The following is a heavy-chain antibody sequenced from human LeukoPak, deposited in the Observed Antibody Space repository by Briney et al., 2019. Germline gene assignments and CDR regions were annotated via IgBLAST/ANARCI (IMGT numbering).Heavy chain of an antibody. V-gene: IGHV1-2*02. Sequence: ASVKVSCKASVYTFTGYYMHWVRQAPGQGLEWMGWIKPNGGGANFAQKFQGRVTMTRDTSISTAYMELSRLRSDDTAVYYCAGDPDYGSGSYHFYYFDHWGQGTLVTVSS. CDR1: VYTFTGYY. D-gene: IGHD3-10*01. J-gene: IGHJ4*02. CDR3: AGDPDYGSGSYHFYYFDH. CDR2: IKPNGGGA.